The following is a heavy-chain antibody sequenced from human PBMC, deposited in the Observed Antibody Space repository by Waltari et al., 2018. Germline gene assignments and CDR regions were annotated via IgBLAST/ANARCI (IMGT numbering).Heavy chain of an antibody. D-gene: IGHD2-2*01. V-gene: IGHV3-11*01. J-gene: IGHJ3*02. Sequence: QVQLVESGGGLVKPGGSLRLSCAASGFTFSDYYMSWIRQAPGKGLEWVSYISSSGSTIYYADSVKGRFTISRDNAKNSLYLQMNSLRAEDTAVYYCARGKYCSSTSSAIVFFCAFDIWGQGTMVTVSS. CDR2: ISSSGSTI. CDR3: ARGKYCSSTSSAIVFFCAFDI. CDR1: GFTFSDYY.